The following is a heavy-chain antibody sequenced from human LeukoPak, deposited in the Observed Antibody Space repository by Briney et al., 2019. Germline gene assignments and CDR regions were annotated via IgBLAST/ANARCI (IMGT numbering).Heavy chain of an antibody. V-gene: IGHV1-2*02. D-gene: IGHD3-22*01. CDR3: ARGPTYYYDSSGYPQTDAFDI. Sequence: ASVKVSCKASGYTFTGYYMHWVRQAPGQGLEWMGWINPNSGGTNYAQKFQGRVTMTRDTSISTAYMELSRLRSDDTAVYYCARGPTYYYDSSGYPQTDAFDIWGQGTMVTASS. CDR1: GYTFTGYY. J-gene: IGHJ3*02. CDR2: INPNSGGT.